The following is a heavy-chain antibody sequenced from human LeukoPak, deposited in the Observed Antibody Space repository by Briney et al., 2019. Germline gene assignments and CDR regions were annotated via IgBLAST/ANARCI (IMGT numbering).Heavy chain of an antibody. Sequence: PSQTLSLTCAVSGGSISSGGYSWSWIRQPPGKGLEWFGYIYHSGSTYYNPSLKSRVTISVDRSKNQFSLKLSSVTAADTAVYYCARAAIVNGSGSRILYYFDYWGQGTLVTVSS. J-gene: IGHJ4*02. D-gene: IGHD3-10*01. CDR2: IYHSGST. V-gene: IGHV4-30-2*01. CDR1: GGSISSGGYS. CDR3: ARAAIVNGSGSRILYYFDY.